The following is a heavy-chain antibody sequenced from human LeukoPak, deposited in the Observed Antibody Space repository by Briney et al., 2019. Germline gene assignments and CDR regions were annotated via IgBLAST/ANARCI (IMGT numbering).Heavy chain of an antibody. J-gene: IGHJ4*02. V-gene: IGHV1-18*01. Sequence: ASVKVSCKASGYTFTSYGISWVRQAPGQGLEWMGWISAYNGNTNYAQKLQGRVTMTTDTSTSTAYMELRSLRSDDTAVYYCARRVYCSSTSCWDYWGQGTLVTVSS. CDR2: ISAYNGNT. CDR1: GYTFTSYG. CDR3: ARRVYCSSTSCWDY. D-gene: IGHD2-2*01.